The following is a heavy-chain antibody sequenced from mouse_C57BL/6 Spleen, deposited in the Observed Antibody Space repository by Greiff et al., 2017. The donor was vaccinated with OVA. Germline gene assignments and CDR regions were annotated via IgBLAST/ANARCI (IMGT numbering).Heavy chain of an antibody. V-gene: IGHV5-16*01. CDR2: INYDGSST. CDR3: ARGGDYYYGSSSLAMDY. CDR1: GFTFSDYY. J-gene: IGHJ4*01. D-gene: IGHD1-1*01. Sequence: EVMLVESEGGLVQPGSSMKLSCTASGFTFSDYYMAWVRQVPEKGLDWVANINYDGSSTYYLDSLKSRFIISRDNAKNILYLQLSRLKSEDTATYYCARGGDYYYGSSSLAMDYWGQGTSVTVSS.